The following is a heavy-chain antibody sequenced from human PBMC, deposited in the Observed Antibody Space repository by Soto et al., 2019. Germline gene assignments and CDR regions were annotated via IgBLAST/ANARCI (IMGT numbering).Heavy chain of an antibody. V-gene: IGHV3-43*02. CDR2: ISGYGGST. CDR1: GFTFDDYA. Sequence: GGSLRLSCAASGFTFDDYAMHWVRQAPGKGLEWVSLISGYGGSTYYADSVKGRFTISRDNSKNSLYLQMNSLRTEDSALYYCAKGAPYSGSWPNWSDHWGQGTLVTVSS. J-gene: IGHJ5*02. D-gene: IGHD6-13*01. CDR3: AKGAPYSGSWPNWSDH.